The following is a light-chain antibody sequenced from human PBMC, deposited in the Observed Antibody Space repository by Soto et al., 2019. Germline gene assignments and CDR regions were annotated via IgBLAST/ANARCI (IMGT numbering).Light chain of an antibody. CDR3: QESVSSLCT. J-gene: IGKJ3*01. V-gene: IGKV1-39*01. CDR2: GAS. CDR1: QSIGVY. Sequence: DIQMTQSPSSLSASVGERVTITCRASQSIGVYLTWFQQKPGKAPKLVIYGASSLPSGVPPRFSGGGSGTDFTLTISSLQHDDFATYYCQESVSSLCTFGHGTTVDIK.